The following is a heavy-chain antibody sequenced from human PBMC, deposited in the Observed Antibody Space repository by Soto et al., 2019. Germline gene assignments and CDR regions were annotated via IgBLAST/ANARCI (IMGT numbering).Heavy chain of an antibody. CDR1: GFTFTRYS. CDR2: ISSTTNYI. CDR3: ARESEDLTSNFDY. V-gene: IGHV3-21*06. J-gene: IGHJ4*02. Sequence: GGSLRLSCAASGFTFTRYSMNFVRHSPGKGLEWVSSISSTTNYIYYGDSMKGRFTISRDNAKNSLYLEMNSLRAEDTAVYYCARESEDLTSNFDYWGQGTLVTVSS.